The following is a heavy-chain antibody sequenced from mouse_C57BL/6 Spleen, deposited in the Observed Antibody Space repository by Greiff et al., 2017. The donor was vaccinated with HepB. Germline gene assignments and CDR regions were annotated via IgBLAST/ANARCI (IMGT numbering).Heavy chain of an antibody. CDR1: GYSFTGYY. V-gene: IGHV1-42*01. J-gene: IGHJ4*01. D-gene: IGHD1-1*01. Sequence: EVQLQQSGPELVKPGASVKISCKASGYSFTGYYMNWVKQSPEKSLEWIGEINPSTGGTTYNQKFKAKATLTVDKSSSTAYMQLKSLTSEDSAVYYCASPVVATDYAMDYWGQGTSVTVSS. CDR2: INPSTGGT. CDR3: ASPVVATDYAMDY.